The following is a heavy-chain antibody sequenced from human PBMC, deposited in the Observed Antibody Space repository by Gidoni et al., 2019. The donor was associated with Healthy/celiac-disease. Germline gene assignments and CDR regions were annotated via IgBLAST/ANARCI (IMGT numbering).Heavy chain of an antibody. CDR3: ARDPPPTVTTRGGDYYYGMDV. J-gene: IGHJ6*02. CDR1: GFTVSSNY. CDR2: IYSGGST. Sequence: EVQLLESGGGLVQPGGSLRLSCAASGFTVSSNYMSWVRQAPGKGLGWVAVIYSGGSTYYADSVKGRFTISRDNSKNTLYLQMNSLRAEDTAVYYCARDPPPTVTTRGGDYYYGMDVWGQGTTVTVSS. D-gene: IGHD4-4*01. V-gene: IGHV3-66*01.